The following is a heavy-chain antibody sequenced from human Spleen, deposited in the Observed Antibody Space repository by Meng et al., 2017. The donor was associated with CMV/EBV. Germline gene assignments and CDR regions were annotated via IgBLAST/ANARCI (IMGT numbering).Heavy chain of an antibody. J-gene: IGHJ4*02. Sequence: ESLKISCAASGFTFSSYSMNWVRQAPGKGLEWIGSLYYDGTSYYNPSLKSRLTMSGDTSRNQLSLKLRSAAAAGTAVYYCARADYYDNSPDCWGRGTLVTVSS. D-gene: IGHD3-22*01. CDR3: ARADYYDNSPDC. CDR1: GFTFSSYS. CDR2: LYYDGTS. V-gene: IGHV4-38-2*01.